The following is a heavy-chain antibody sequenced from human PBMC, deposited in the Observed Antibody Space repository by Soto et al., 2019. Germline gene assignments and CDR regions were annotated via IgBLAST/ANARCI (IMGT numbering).Heavy chain of an antibody. Sequence: SVKVSCKASGGTFSSYAISWVRQAPGQGLEWMGGIIPIFGTANYAQKFQGRVTITADESTSTAYMELSSLRSEDTAVYYCAREGIRFLKHDRNFDYWGQGTLVTVSS. J-gene: IGHJ4*02. CDR1: GGTFSSYA. D-gene: IGHD3-3*01. V-gene: IGHV1-69*13. CDR2: IIPIFGTA. CDR3: AREGIRFLKHDRNFDY.